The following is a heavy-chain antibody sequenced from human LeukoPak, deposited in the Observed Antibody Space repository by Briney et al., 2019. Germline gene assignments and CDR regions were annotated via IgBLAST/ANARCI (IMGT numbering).Heavy chain of an antibody. D-gene: IGHD4-4*01. Sequence: SETLSLTCAVYGGSFSGYYWSWIRQPPGKGLEGIGEINHSGSTNYNPSLKSRVTISVDTSKNQFSLKLSSVTAADTAVYYCARGPPYSNYDFDYWGQGTLVTVSS. CDR1: GGSFSGYY. CDR2: INHSGST. V-gene: IGHV4-34*01. J-gene: IGHJ4*02. CDR3: ARGPPYSNYDFDY.